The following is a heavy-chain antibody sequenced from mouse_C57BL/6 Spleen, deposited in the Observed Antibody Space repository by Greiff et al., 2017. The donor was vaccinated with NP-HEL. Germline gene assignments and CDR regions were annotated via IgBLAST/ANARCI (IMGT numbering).Heavy chain of an antibody. D-gene: IGHD1-1*01. Sequence: QVHVKQSGAELVRPGASVTLSCKASGYTFTDYEMHWVKQTPVHGLEWIGAIDPETGGTAYNQKFKGKAILTADKSSSTAYMELRSLTSEDSAVYYCTRPVTTVVAPGDYAMDYWGQGTSVTVSS. CDR2: IDPETGGT. J-gene: IGHJ4*01. V-gene: IGHV1-15*01. CDR1: GYTFTDYE. CDR3: TRPVTTVVAPGDYAMDY.